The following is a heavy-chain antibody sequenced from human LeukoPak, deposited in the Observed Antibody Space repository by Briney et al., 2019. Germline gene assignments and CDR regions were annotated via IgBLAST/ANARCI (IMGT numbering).Heavy chain of an antibody. V-gene: IGHV1-69*05. CDR2: IIPIFGTA. CDR1: GGTFSSYA. J-gene: IGHJ6*03. D-gene: IGHD6-6*01. Sequence: SVKVSCKASGGTFSSYAISWVRQAPGQGLEWMGGIIPIFGTANYAQKFQGRVTITTDESTSTAYMELSSLRSEDTAVYYCARGFSIAALGYLGDYYMDVWGKGTTVTVSS. CDR3: ARGFSIAALGYLGDYYMDV.